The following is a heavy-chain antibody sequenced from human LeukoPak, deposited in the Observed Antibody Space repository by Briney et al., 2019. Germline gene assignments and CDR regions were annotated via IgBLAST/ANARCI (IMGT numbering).Heavy chain of an antibody. V-gene: IGHV3-49*04. CDR3: SRHSGGSPDAFGI. CDR1: GFTFGDYA. D-gene: IGHD2-15*01. CDR2: IRSKAYGGTT. Sequence: GGSLRLSWTASGFTFGDYAMSWVRQAPGKGLEWVGLIRSKAYGGTTEYAASLNAKFTISRDDSKRIAYLQMNSLKTEDTAVYYCSRHSGGSPDAFGIWGQGTMVTVSS. J-gene: IGHJ3*02.